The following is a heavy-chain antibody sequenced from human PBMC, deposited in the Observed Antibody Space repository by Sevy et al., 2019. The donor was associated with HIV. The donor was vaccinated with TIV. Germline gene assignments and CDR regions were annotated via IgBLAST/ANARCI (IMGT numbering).Heavy chain of an antibody. CDR1: GFTLSNYC. Sequence: GGSLRLSCATSGFTLSNYCMSWVRQAPGKGLEWVANIKQDGSDKYYVDSVKGRFTISRDNAKNSLYLQMNSLGAEDTAVYYCARGLYSGSYYVDYWGQGTLVTVSS. V-gene: IGHV3-7*04. CDR2: IKQDGSDK. J-gene: IGHJ4*02. CDR3: ARGLYSGSYYVDY. D-gene: IGHD1-26*01.